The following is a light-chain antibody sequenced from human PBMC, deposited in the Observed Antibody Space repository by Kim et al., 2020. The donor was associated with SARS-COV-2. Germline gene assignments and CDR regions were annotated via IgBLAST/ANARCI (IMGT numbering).Light chain of an antibody. V-gene: IGKV3-15*01. Sequence: SVSPGEGATLSCRASQRISSNLAWYQQKPGQAPRLLIHGASTRATGIPARFSGSGSGTDFTLTISSLQSEDFAVYYCQQYNDWLITFGQGTKLEIK. CDR3: QQYNDWLIT. CDR1: QRISSN. J-gene: IGKJ2*01. CDR2: GAS.